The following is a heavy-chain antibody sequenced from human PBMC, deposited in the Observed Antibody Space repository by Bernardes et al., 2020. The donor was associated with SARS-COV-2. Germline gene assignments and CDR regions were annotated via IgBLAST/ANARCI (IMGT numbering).Heavy chain of an antibody. CDR3: ARLFDILTNGMDV. CDR1: GFTFNRYT. Sequence: VGSLRFSCAASGFTFNRYTMNWVRQAPGKGLEWVSSISSSTTYIYYADSVKGRFTISRNNARNFLYLQMDSLRAEDTAVYYCARLFDILTNGMDVWGQGTTVTVS. CDR2: ISSSTTYI. J-gene: IGHJ6*02. V-gene: IGHV3-21*01. D-gene: IGHD3-9*01.